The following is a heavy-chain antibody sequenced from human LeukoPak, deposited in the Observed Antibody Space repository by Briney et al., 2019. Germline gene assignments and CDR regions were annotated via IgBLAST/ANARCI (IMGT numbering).Heavy chain of an antibody. Sequence: SQTLSLTCTVSGGSISSGSYYWSWIRQPAGKGLEWIGRVYASGSTNSNPSLRSRVTILVDTSKNQFSLNLTSVTAADTAVYYCARGIQLWLPAFDIWGQGTMVTVSS. D-gene: IGHD5-18*01. CDR2: VYASGST. V-gene: IGHV4-61*02. CDR1: GGSISSGSYY. CDR3: ARGIQLWLPAFDI. J-gene: IGHJ3*02.